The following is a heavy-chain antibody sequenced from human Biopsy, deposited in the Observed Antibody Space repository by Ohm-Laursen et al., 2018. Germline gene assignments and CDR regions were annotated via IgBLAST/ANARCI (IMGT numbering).Heavy chain of an antibody. CDR1: GYTFTSYG. CDR2: IITENGNT. CDR3: ARDRWPHVTLLGLVVFDF. D-gene: IGHD3-3*01. Sequence: ASVKVSCKASGYTFTSYGISWVRQAPGQGLEWMGWIITENGNTIYAQNLQGRVTMTTDTSTSIAYMDLRSLRSDDTAVYYCARDRWPHVTLLGLVVFDFWGQGTLVIVSS. V-gene: IGHV1-18*01. J-gene: IGHJ4*02.